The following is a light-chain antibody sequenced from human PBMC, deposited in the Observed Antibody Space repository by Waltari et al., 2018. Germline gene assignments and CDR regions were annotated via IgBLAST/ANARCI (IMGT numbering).Light chain of an antibody. Sequence: QSALTQPASVSGSSGQSITISCTGSSSDVGRYDYVSWYQQLPGKAPKLIIFDVRGRPSGVSKRFSGSKSGNTASLTISGLQAEDEADYYCASYTYSSNVVFGGGTKVTV. CDR3: ASYTYSSNVV. J-gene: IGLJ2*01. CDR2: DVR. CDR1: SSDVGRYDY. V-gene: IGLV2-14*03.